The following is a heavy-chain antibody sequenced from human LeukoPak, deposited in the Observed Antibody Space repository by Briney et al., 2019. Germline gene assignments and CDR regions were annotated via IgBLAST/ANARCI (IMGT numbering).Heavy chain of an antibody. J-gene: IGHJ6*03. Sequence: GGSLRLSCAASGFTVFSNYMSWVRQAPGKGLEWVSVIYSDGTTYYADSVQGRFTISRDNSKNTVYLQMKSLRAEDTSVYFCARERSYYYYYMDVWGKGTTVTVSS. CDR2: IYSDGTT. CDR3: ARERSYYYYYMDV. V-gene: IGHV3-53*01. D-gene: IGHD3-10*01. CDR1: GFTVFSNY.